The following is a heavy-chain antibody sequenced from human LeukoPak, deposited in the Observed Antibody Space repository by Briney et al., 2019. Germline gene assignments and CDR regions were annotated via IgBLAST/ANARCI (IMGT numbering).Heavy chain of an antibody. CDR2: ISGSGGST. J-gene: IGHJ1*01. Sequence: GASLRLSCTGSGFTFSTYAMSWVRQAPGKGLEGVSVISGSGGSTYYADPVKGRFTIYRDNSKNTLYLQMSSMRGEDTGVYYCARDLGYSLGARSTWGQGTLVTVSS. CDR3: ARDLGYSLGARST. V-gene: IGHV3-23*01. D-gene: IGHD5-12*01. CDR1: GFTFSTYA.